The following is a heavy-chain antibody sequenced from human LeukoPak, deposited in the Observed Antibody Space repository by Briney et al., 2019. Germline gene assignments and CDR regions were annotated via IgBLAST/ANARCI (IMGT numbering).Heavy chain of an antibody. Sequence: GGSLRLSCTASGFTVATNYMNWVRQPPGEGLEWVSILYSGADTYYADSVKGRFVVSRDSSKNMLFLHMNALRPEDTAVYYCARIGDHFHWYLDLWGRGTLVTVSS. D-gene: IGHD3-3*02. J-gene: IGHJ2*01. CDR2: LYSGADT. CDR1: GFTVATNY. CDR3: ARIGDHFHWYLDL. V-gene: IGHV3-53*01.